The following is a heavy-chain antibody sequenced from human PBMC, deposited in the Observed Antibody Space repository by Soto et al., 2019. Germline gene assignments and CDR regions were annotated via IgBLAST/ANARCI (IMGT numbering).Heavy chain of an antibody. CDR1: GFTFSDYA. J-gene: IGHJ4*02. CDR2: ISTHGEIT. Sequence: GGSLRLSCSASGFTFSDYAVHWVRQAPGKGLEFVSGISTHGEITYYADSVKGRITISRDNSKNTLYLQMSSLRPEDTAVYYCVKVLVSAVVNPLLDYWGQGTQVTVSS. D-gene: IGHD2-21*01. CDR3: VKVLVSAVVNPLLDY. V-gene: IGHV3-64D*08.